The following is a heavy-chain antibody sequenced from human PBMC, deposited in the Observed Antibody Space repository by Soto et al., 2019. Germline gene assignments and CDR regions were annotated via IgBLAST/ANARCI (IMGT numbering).Heavy chain of an antibody. Sequence: PGGSLRLSCAASGFTFSSYAMSWVRQAPGKGLEWVSAISGSGGSTYYADSVKGRFTISRDNSKNTLYLQMNRLGATETAVYYCEKGATRYDSSGYYNWFDPWGQGTLVTVSS. CDR2: ISGSGGST. J-gene: IGHJ5*02. D-gene: IGHD3-22*01. CDR1: GFTFSSYA. V-gene: IGHV3-23*01. CDR3: EKGATRYDSSGYYNWFDP.